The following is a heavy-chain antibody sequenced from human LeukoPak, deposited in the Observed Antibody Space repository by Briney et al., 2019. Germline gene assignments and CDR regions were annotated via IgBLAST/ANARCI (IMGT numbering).Heavy chain of an antibody. J-gene: IGHJ4*02. D-gene: IGHD3-22*01. Sequence: SETLSLTCTVSGDSIRSSSYYWGWIRQPPGKGLEWIGSIYFSGSTYYNPSLMSRVTISVDTPKNQFSLKLSSVTAADTAVYYCARLKEYYYDSSGYYYEGRYFDYWGQGTLVTVSS. CDR1: GDSIRSSSYY. V-gene: IGHV4-39*01. CDR2: IYFSGST. CDR3: ARLKEYYYDSSGYYYEGRYFDY.